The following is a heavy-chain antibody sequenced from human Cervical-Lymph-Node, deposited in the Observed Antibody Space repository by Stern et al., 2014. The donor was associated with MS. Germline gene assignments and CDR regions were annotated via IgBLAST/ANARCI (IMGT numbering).Heavy chain of an antibody. J-gene: IGHJ4*02. Sequence: QMQLVQSGAEVKKPGSSVKVSCRASGGTFTSYTISWVRQAPGQGLEWMGGIVPRFGTANYAQKFQGTVTITADESTSTAYMELSSLRSEDTAVYYCAGFSAYYFDYWGQGTLVTVSS. CDR3: AGFSAYYFDY. CDR2: IVPRFGTA. CDR1: GGTFTSYT. V-gene: IGHV1-69*01.